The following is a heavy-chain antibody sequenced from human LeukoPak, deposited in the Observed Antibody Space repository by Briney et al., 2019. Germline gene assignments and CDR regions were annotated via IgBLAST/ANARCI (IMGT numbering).Heavy chain of an antibody. CDR1: VASLSFTSHS. CDR2: FHSSGST. D-gene: IGHD4-17*01. Sequence: SETLSLTCTVSVASLSFTSHSWGWVRQSPGKGLEWMATFHSSGSTFYNPSLQSRVTISADTSKSQFSLNLSSMTAADTAAYYCARRPTGFPSWFDTWGQGTLVTVSS. CDR3: ARRPTGFPSWFDT. J-gene: IGHJ5*02. V-gene: IGHV4-39*01.